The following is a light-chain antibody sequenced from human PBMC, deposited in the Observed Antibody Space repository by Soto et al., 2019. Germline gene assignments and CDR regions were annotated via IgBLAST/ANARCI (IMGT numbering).Light chain of an antibody. J-gene: IGKJ5*01. CDR2: WAP. CDR3: QQRNNWPIT. CDR1: QSVLYSSNNY. V-gene: IGKV4-1*01. Sequence: DIVMTQSPDSLAVSLGERATLNCKSSQSVLYSSNNYLAWYQQKPGQPPKLLIYWAPTRESGVPERFSGGGSGTDFTLTISSLEPEDFALYYSQQRNNWPITFGQGTRLEI.